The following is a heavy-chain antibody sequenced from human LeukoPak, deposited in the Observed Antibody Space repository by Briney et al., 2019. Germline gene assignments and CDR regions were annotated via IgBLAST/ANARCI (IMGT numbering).Heavy chain of an antibody. Sequence: SETLSLTCTVSGGSVSSGGHYWSWIRQPPGKGLEWIGYMYNNGSSNYSPSLKSRVTISADTSKNQFSLSLTSVTAADTAVYYCARVPVAGTGPDYWGQGTLVTVSS. J-gene: IGHJ4*02. CDR3: ARVPVAGTGPDY. V-gene: IGHV4-61*08. CDR1: GGSVSSGGHY. D-gene: IGHD6-13*01. CDR2: MYNNGSS.